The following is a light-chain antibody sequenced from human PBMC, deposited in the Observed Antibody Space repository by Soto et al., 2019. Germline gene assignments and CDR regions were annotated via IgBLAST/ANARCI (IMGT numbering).Light chain of an antibody. CDR2: KAS. V-gene: IGKV1-5*03. CDR1: QTISSW. Sequence: DLQMTQSPSTLSGSVGARVTITCRASQTISSWLAWYQQKQGKAPKLLIYKASTLKSGVPSRFSGSGSGTELTITVSSLQTDDFESYDCQQYDSYSWTFGQGTKVDIK. J-gene: IGKJ1*01. CDR3: QQYDSYSWT.